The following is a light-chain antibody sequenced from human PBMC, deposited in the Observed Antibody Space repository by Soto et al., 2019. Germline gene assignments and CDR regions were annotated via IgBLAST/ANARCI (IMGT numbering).Light chain of an antibody. CDR2: TND. CDR1: SSNMGTNT. J-gene: IGLJ1*01. Sequence: QSVLTQPPSASVTPGQRVIISCYGSSSNMGTNTVHWFQQFPGTAPKLLIYTNDQRPSGVPDRFSGSNSGTSASLAISGLQSEDEADYYCAVWDDSLNGHVFGTGTKVTVL. V-gene: IGLV1-44*01. CDR3: AVWDDSLNGHV.